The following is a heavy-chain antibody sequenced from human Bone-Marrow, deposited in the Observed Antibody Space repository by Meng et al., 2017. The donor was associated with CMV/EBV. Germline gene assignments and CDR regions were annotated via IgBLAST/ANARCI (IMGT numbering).Heavy chain of an antibody. Sequence: GESLKISCEVSGFTFSSYFMSWVRQAPGKGLEWVAVISESGTNTYYADSVKGRFFISRDNSRDTLYLQMKNLRAEDTAVYYCARSRYNWNDEADAFDIWGQGTMVTVSS. J-gene: IGHJ3*02. CDR1: GFTFSSYF. CDR3: ARSRYNWNDEADAFDI. V-gene: IGHV3-23*01. D-gene: IGHD1-1*01. CDR2: ISESGTNT.